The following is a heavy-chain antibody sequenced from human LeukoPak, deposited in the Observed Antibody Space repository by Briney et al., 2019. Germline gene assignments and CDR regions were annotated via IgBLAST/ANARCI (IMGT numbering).Heavy chain of an antibody. CDR2: INHSGST. Sequence: PSETLSLTCAVYGGSLSKYYWCWIRQPPGKGLEWIGEINHSGSTNYNPSLKSRVTMSLDTSKNQFSLKMNSMTAADTAVYYCAVPSIASYWGQGTLVTVS. J-gene: IGHJ4*02. V-gene: IGHV4-34*01. D-gene: IGHD6-6*01. CDR3: AVPSIASY. CDR1: GGSLSKYY.